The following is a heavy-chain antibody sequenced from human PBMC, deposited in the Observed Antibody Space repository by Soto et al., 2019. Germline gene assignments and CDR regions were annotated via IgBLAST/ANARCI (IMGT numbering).Heavy chain of an antibody. J-gene: IGHJ4*02. D-gene: IGHD3-10*01. CDR2: IKCDGSEK. V-gene: IGHV3-7*03. Sequence: PGGSLRLSCAASGFTFSSSWMHWVCQAPEKGQEWVADIKCDGSEKYYVDSVKGRLTISRDNAKNSLYLQVKSLRAEDMTVYYCAKFISWRVSQDSCFDSWGLGTLVTVSS. CDR1: GFTFSSSW. CDR3: AKFISWRVSQDSCFDS.